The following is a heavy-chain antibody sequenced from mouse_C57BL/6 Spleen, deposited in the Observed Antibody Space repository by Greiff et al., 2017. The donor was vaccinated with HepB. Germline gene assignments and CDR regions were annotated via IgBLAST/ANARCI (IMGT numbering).Heavy chain of an antibody. D-gene: IGHD2-5*01. CDR2: IDPEDGET. J-gene: IGHJ2*01. CDR3: ARGDYSNSLDY. V-gene: IGHV14-2*01. CDR1: GFNIKAYY. Sequence: VQLKESGAELVKPGASVKFSCTASGFNIKAYYMHWVKQRTEQGLEWIGRIDPEDGETKYAPKFQGKATKTADTSSNKAYLQLSSLTSEDTAVYYCARGDYSNSLDYWGQGTTLTVSS.